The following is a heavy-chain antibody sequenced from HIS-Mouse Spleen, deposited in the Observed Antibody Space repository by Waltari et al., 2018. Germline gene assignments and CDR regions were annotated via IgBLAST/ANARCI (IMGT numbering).Heavy chain of an antibody. V-gene: IGHV3-23*01. J-gene: IGHJ4*02. D-gene: IGHD6-13*01. CDR1: GFTFSSYA. CDR2: IGGSGGST. Sequence: EVQLLESGGGLVQPGGSLRLSCAASGFTFSSYAMSWVRQAPGTGVEWVSAIGGSGGSTYYADSVKGRFTISRDNSKNTLYLQMNSLRAEDTAVYYCANGGYSSSWRYWGQGTLVTVSS. CDR3: ANGGYSSSWRY.